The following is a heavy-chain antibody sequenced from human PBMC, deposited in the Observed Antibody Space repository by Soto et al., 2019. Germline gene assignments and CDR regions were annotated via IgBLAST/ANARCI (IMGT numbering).Heavy chain of an antibody. CDR2: IYWDDDK. CDR1: GLSLSTSGVG. CDR3: AHRVRACSSKTCYEWFDS. D-gene: IGHD2-2*01. V-gene: IGHV2-5*02. Sequence: QITLKASGPTLVKPTQTLTLTCTFSGLSLSTSGVGVGWIRQSPGKALEWLALIYWDDDKRYSPSLKNRVTITSDTSKNQVVLTLTNIEPVDTATYYCAHRVRACSSKTCYEWFDSWGQGTLVTFSA. J-gene: IGHJ5*01.